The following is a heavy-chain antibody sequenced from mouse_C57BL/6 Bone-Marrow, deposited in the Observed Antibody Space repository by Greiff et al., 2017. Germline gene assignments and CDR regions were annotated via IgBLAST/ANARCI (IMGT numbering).Heavy chain of an antibody. CDR2: INPYNGGT. CDR3: ARGPAWFAY. CDR1: GYTFTDYY. V-gene: IGHV1-19*01. Sequence: EVQLQQSGPVLVKPGASVKMSCKASGYTFTDYYMNWVKQSHGKSLEWIGVINPYNGGTSYNQTFKGKATMTVDKSSSTAYMELNGLTSEDSAVYYCARGPAWFAYWGQGTLVTVSA. J-gene: IGHJ3*01.